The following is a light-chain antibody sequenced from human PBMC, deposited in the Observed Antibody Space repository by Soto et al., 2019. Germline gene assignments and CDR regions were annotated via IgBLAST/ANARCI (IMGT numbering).Light chain of an antibody. J-gene: IGKJ5*01. CDR1: QSVSSSY. CDR3: QQYGSSRFT. V-gene: IGKV3-20*01. Sequence: ELVLTQSPGTLSLSPGERATLSCSASQSVSSSYLAWYQQKPVQAPRLLIYGASSRATGIPDRFSGSGSGTDFTLTISRLEPEDFAVDYCQQYGSSRFTFGHGTRLEIK. CDR2: GAS.